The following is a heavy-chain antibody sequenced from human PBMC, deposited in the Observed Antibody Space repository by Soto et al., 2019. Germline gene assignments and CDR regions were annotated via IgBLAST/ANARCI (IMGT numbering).Heavy chain of an antibody. CDR2: IHYSGTT. J-gene: IGHJ4*02. CDR1: GTSVSSYY. CDR3: ARYNSYAIDY. V-gene: IGHV4-59*02. D-gene: IGHD2-8*01. Sequence: SETLSLTCTVSGTSVSSYYWSWIRQPPGKGLEWIANIHYSGTTNYNPSLASRVTLSVDTSKNQFSLKMTSVTAADRAMYFCARYNSYAIDYWGRGTLVTVS.